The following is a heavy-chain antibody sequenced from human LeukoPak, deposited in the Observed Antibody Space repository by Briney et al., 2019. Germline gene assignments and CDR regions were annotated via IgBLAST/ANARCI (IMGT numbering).Heavy chain of an antibody. V-gene: IGHV4-38-2*02. J-gene: IGHJ4*02. CDR2: LYDSGSS. D-gene: IGHD3-22*01. Sequence: SESLSLTCSVSGYSISRAYSWGWVRQPPGKGLEWIGSLYDSGSSYYNPSLKSRVTLSVDTSKNELSLQLNSVTAADTAVYFCARGVGYDDTLGSYYGFFDYWGQGTLVTVSS. CDR3: ARGVGYDDTLGSYYGFFDY. CDR1: GYSISRAYS.